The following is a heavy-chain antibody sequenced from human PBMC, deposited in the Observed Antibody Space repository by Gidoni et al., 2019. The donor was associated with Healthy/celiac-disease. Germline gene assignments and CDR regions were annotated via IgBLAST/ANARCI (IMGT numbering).Heavy chain of an antibody. D-gene: IGHD6-13*01. CDR2: IYYSGST. J-gene: IGHJ4*02. V-gene: IGHV4-31*03. Sequence: QVQLQESGPGLVKPSQTLSLTCTVPGGSISSGGYYWSWIRQHPGKGLEWIGYIYYSGSTYYNPSLKSRVTISVDTSKNQFSLKLSSVTAADTAVYYCASSSWYEPYYFDYWGQGTLVTVSS. CDR1: GGSISSGGYY. CDR3: ASSSWYEPYYFDY.